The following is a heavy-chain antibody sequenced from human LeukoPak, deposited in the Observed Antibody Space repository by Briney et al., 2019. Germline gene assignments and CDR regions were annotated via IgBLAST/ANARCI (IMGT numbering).Heavy chain of an antibody. CDR3: AREIYGDKKGKDY. Sequence: GASVKVSCKASGYSISDYYMHWVRQAPGQGLEYMGCINGGSGATTYAERFQGRVTMTRDTSISTAYMELTRLAYDDTAVYYCAREIYGDKKGKDYWGQGTLVTVSS. V-gene: IGHV1-2*02. CDR2: INGGSGAT. CDR1: GYSISDYY. D-gene: IGHD3-10*01. J-gene: IGHJ4*02.